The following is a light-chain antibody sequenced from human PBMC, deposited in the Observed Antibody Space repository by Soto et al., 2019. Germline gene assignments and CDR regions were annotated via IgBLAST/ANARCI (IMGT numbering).Light chain of an antibody. J-gene: IGLJ1*01. CDR3: CSYAGSSYV. V-gene: IGLV2-23*02. CDR2: DVS. Sequence: QSVLTQPASVSGSPGQSITISCTGTSSDVGSYNHVSWYQQHPGKAPKLMIYDVSKRPSGVPDRFSGSKSGNTASLTISGLQAEDEADYYCCSYAGSSYVFGTGTKVTVL. CDR1: SSDVGSYNH.